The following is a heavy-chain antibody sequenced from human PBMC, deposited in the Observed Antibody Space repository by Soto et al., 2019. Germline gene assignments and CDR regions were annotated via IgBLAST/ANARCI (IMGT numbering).Heavy chain of an antibody. V-gene: IGHV3-23*01. CDR3: ARTPRYCTNGVCYYQDMDV. Sequence: TGGSLRLSCAASGFTLSSYAMSWVRQAPGKGLEWVSAISGSGGSTYYADSVKGRFTISRDNSKNTLYLQMNSLRAEDTAVYYCARTPRYCTNGVCYYQDMDVWGQGTTVTVSS. D-gene: IGHD2-8*01. CDR2: ISGSGGST. J-gene: IGHJ6*02. CDR1: GFTLSSYA.